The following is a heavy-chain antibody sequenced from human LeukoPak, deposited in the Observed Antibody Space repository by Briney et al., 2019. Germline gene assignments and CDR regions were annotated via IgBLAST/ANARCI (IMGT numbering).Heavy chain of an antibody. D-gene: IGHD6-19*01. J-gene: IGHJ5*02. CDR1: GFTISSHG. CDR3: AKDWGSGGWYNYFDP. V-gene: IGHV3-30*18. CDR2: IAYHGNTE. Sequence: GSLRLSCAVSGFTISSHGMHWVRQAPGKGPEWVAMIAYHGNTEYYGDSVKGRFTISSDNSKNTLYLQMDSLRAEDTAVYHCAKDWGSGGWYNYFDPWGQGTLVTVSS.